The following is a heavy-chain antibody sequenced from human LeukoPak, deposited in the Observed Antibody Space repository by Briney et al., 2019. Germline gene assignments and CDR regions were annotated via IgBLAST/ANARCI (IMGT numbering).Heavy chain of an antibody. V-gene: IGHV3-15*01. D-gene: IGHD4-17*01. Sequence: GGSLRLSCAASRFTFSNAWMRWVRQAPGKVLEWVARIKSKTDGGTTDYAAPVKGRFTISRDDSKNTLYLQMNSLKTEDTAVYYCTTGGTVTFDYWGQGTLVTVSS. CDR2: IKSKTDGGTT. CDR3: TTGGTVTFDY. J-gene: IGHJ4*02. CDR1: RFTFSNAW.